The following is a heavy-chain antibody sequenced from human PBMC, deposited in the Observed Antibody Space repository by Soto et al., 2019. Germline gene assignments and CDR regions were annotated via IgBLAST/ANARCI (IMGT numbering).Heavy chain of an antibody. V-gene: IGHV3-33*01. J-gene: IGHJ5*02. Sequence: GGSLRLSCAASGFTFSSYGMHWVRQAPGKGLEWVAVIWYDGSNKYYADSVKGRFTISRDNSKNTLYLQMNSLRAEDTAVHYCARGYIVGATIGWFDPWGQGTLVTVSS. CDR1: GFTFSSYG. CDR3: ARGYIVGATIGWFDP. D-gene: IGHD1-26*01. CDR2: IWYDGSNK.